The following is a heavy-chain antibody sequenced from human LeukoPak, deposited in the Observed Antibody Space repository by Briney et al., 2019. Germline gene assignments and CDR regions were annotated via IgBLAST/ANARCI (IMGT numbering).Heavy chain of an antibody. CDR3: ARDRSGSYPNWFDP. J-gene: IGHJ5*02. CDR1: GFTFSSYG. V-gene: IGHV3-23*01. Sequence: GGSLRLSCAASGFTFSSYGMGWVRQAPGKGLEWVSAITGNGANTFYADSVKGRFTISRDNSKNTMYLQMNSLRAEDTALYYCARDRSGSYPNWFDPWGQGTLVTVSS. CDR2: ITGNGANT. D-gene: IGHD3-10*01.